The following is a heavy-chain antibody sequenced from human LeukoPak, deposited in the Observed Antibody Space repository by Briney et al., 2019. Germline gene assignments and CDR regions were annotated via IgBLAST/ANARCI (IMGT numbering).Heavy chain of an antibody. CDR3: ARDHYYDSSGYFY. Sequence: GGSLRLSCAASGFTFSSYSMHWVRQAPGKGLEWVAVISYDGSNKYYADSVKGRFTISRDNAKNSLYLQMNSLRAEDTAVYYCARDHYYDSSGYFYWGQGTLVTVSS. CDR1: GFTFSSYS. CDR2: ISYDGSNK. D-gene: IGHD3-22*01. J-gene: IGHJ4*02. V-gene: IGHV3-30-3*01.